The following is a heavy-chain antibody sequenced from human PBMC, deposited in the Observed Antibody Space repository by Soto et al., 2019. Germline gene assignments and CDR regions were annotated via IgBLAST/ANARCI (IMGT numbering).Heavy chain of an antibody. CDR2: INHSGST. D-gene: IGHD1-7*01. V-gene: IGHV4-34*01. CDR1: GGSFSGYY. J-gene: IGHJ4*02. Sequence: SETLSLTCAVYGGSFSGYYLSWIRQPPGKGLEWIGEINHSGSTNYNPSLKSRVTISVDTSKNQFSLKLSSVTAADTAVYYCARFRDSTGTTGFDYWGQGTLVTVSS. CDR3: ARFRDSTGTTGFDY.